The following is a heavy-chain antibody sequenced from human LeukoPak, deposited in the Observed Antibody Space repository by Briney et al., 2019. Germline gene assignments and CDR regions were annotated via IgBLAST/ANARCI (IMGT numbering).Heavy chain of an antibody. CDR2: ISSSSSTI. D-gene: IGHD4-11*01. Sequence: GGSLRLSCAASGFTFSSYSMNWVRQAPGKGLEWVSYISSSSSTIYYSDSVKGRFTISRDNSKNTLYLQMNSLRVEDTAVYYCARRGPDYSNYDAFDIWGQGTMVTVSS. CDR3: ARRGPDYSNYDAFDI. CDR1: GFTFSSYS. V-gene: IGHV3-48*01. J-gene: IGHJ3*02.